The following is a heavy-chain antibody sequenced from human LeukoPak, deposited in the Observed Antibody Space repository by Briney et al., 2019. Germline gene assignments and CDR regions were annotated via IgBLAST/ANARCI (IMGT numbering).Heavy chain of an antibody. J-gene: IGHJ5*02. CDR2: IYVIGST. V-gene: IGHV4-59*08. CDR1: GGSVSSYY. CDR3: ARTYYYDSSGYLNHWFDP. D-gene: IGHD3-22*01. Sequence: PSETLSLTCTVSGGSVSSYYWSWIRQPPGKGLEWIGYIYVIGSTKYNPSLKSRVTMSVDTSKNQFSLKLSSVTAADTAVYHCARTYYYDSSGYLNHWFDPWGQGTLVTVSS.